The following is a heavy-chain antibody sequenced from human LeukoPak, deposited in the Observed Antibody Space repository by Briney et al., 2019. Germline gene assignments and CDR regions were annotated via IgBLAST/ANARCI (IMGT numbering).Heavy chain of an antibody. Sequence: SETLSLTCAVYGGSFIGDYWSWIRQPPRKGLEWSGEINHSGSTNYNPSLKSRVTISVDMSKNQFSLKLSSVTAADTDVYYCARGVTRRSGWYPRAHWFDPWGQGPLVTVSS. V-gene: IGHV4-34*01. CDR1: GGSFIGDY. D-gene: IGHD6-19*01. CDR2: INHSGST. CDR3: ARGVTRRSGWYPRAHWFDP. J-gene: IGHJ5*02.